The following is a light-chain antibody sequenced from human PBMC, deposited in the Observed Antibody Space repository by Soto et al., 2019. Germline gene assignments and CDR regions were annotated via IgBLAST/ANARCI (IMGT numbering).Light chain of an antibody. CDR2: KGS. J-gene: IGKJ1*01. V-gene: IGKV2-30*01. CDR3: MQGTHWPPWT. CDR1: QSLVDSDGNTY. Sequence: DVLLTQSPLSLPVTLGQPASISCRSSQSLVDSDGNTYLNWFQQRPGQTPRRLIYKGSNRDSGGPDRFSRSGSGTDFTLKISRVEAEDGGVYYCMQGTHWPPWTFGQGTKVEIK.